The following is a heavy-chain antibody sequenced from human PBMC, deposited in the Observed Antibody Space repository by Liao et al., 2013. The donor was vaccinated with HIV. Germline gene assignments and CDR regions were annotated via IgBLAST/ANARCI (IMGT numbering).Heavy chain of an antibody. Sequence: QVQLQESGPVLLKPSQTLSLTCTVSGGSINSGDYYWYWVRQPPGKGLQYLGHIYSTGSTFYNPALNSRVTISIDPSKNEIFLKVTSVTAADTAVYFCARDFAYGDRDFWGRGTLVIVS. CDR2: IYSTGST. D-gene: IGHD4-17*01. V-gene: IGHV4-30-4*08. CDR3: ARDFAYGDRDF. CDR1: GGSINSGDYY. J-gene: IGHJ4*02.